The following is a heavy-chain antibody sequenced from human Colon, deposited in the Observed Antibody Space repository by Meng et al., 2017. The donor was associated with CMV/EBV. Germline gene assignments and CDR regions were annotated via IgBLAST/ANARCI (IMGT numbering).Heavy chain of an antibody. CDR1: GFTFRDHY. CDR2: TRNKANSYTT. CDR3: AREVGAFDY. Sequence: EVQVVESGGGVVQPGGCLRLSCAASGFTFRDHYMDWVRQAPGKGLEWVGRTRNKANSYTTEYAASVKGRFTVSRDELENSLYLQMNSLKTEDTAVYYCAREVGAFDYWGQGILVTVSS. D-gene: IGHD1-26*01. J-gene: IGHJ4*02. V-gene: IGHV3-72*01.